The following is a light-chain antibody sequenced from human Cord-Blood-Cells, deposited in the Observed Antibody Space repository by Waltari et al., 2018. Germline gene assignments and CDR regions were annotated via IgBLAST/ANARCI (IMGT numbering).Light chain of an antibody. CDR1: QSVSSY. CDR3: QQRSNWPLT. Sequence: EIVLTQYPATLSLSPGERATLSCRASQSVSSYIAWYQQKPGQAPRLLIYDASNRATGIPARFSGSGSGTDFTLTISSLEPEDFAVYYCQQRSNWPLTFGGGTKVEIK. CDR2: DAS. V-gene: IGKV3-11*01. J-gene: IGKJ4*01.